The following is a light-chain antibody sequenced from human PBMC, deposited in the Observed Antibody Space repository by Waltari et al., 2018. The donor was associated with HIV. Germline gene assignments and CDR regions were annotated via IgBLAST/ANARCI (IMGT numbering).Light chain of an antibody. V-gene: IGLV1-40*01. CDR1: RSNIGAGYD. J-gene: IGLJ1*01. CDR3: LSYDSSLSGYV. Sequence: QSVLAQPPSVSGAPGQRVTTSCTGGRSNIGAGYDVRWYHQLPATAPKLLIYGDTNRPSGVPDRFSGSKSGTSASLAITGLQAEDEADYYCLSYDSSLSGYVFGTGTKVTVL. CDR2: GDT.